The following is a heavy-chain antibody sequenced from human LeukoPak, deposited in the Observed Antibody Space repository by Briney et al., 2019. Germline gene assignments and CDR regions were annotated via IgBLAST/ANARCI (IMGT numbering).Heavy chain of an antibody. V-gene: IGHV1-2*02. D-gene: IGHD3-22*01. J-gene: IGHJ4*02. Sequence: ASVKVSCKASGYTFTGYYMHWVRQAPGQGLEWMGWINPNSGDTNYAQKFQGRVTMTRDTSISTAYMELRSLTSDDAAAYYCARGRYGLLSGYDYWGQGAMVTVSS. CDR1: GYTFTGYY. CDR2: INPNSGDT. CDR3: ARGRYGLLSGYDY.